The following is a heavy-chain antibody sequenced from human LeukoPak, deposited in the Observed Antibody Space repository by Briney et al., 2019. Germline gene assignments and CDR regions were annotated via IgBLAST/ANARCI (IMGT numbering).Heavy chain of an antibody. J-gene: IGHJ3*02. CDR1: GGTFSSYA. Sequence: GSSVKVSCKASGGTFSSYAISWVRQAPGQGLEWMGGIIPIFGTANYAQKFQGRVTITADESTSTAYMELSSLRSEDTAVYYCARSSIAAAGTGAFEIWGQGTMVTVSS. V-gene: IGHV1-69*01. CDR2: IIPIFGTA. CDR3: ARSSIAAAGTGAFEI. D-gene: IGHD6-13*01.